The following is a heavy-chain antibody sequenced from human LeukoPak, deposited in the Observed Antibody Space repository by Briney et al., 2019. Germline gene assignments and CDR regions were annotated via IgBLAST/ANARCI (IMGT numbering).Heavy chain of an antibody. CDR1: GFTFSKAW. CDR2: IKSKISGGTT. V-gene: IGHV3-15*01. J-gene: IGHJ4*02. D-gene: IGHD5-18*01. CDR3: AAEDIYSYGFK. Sequence: GGSLRLSCAASGFTFSKAWMSWVRQAPGKGLEWVGRIKSKISGGTTDYAAPAKGRFTISGGDSKNTLYLQMDSLKTEDTAVYYCAAEDIYSYGFKWGRGTLVTVSS.